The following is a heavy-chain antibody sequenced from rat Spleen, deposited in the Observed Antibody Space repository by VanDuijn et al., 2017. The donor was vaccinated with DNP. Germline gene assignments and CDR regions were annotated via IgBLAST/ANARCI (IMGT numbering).Heavy chain of an antibody. Sequence: QVQLKESGPGLVQPSQTLSLTCTVSGFSLTSNSVSWVRQPPGKGLEWMGTIWSDGSTDCNSALKSRLSISRDTSKSQVLLKMNSLQTEDTAMYFCAREREPNNNPFYFDCWGQGVMVTVSS. J-gene: IGHJ2*01. CDR2: IWSDGST. D-gene: IGHD1-10*01. CDR3: AREREPNNNPFYFDC. CDR1: GFSLTSNS. V-gene: IGHV2-15*01.